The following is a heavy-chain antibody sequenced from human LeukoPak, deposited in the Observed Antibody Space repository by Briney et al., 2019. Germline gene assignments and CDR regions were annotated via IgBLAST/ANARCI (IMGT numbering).Heavy chain of an antibody. CDR2: IKQDGSEK. D-gene: IGHD3-3*01. V-gene: IGHV3-7*01. J-gene: IGHJ4*02. CDR3: ARDGVDYDFWSGYSDSFDY. Sequence: GGSLRLSCAASGFTFSSYWMSWVRQAPGKGLEWVANIKQDGSEKYYVDSVKGRFTISRDNAKNSLYLQMNSLRAEDTAVYYCARDGVDYDFWSGYSDSFDYWGQGTLVTVSS. CDR1: GFTFSSYW.